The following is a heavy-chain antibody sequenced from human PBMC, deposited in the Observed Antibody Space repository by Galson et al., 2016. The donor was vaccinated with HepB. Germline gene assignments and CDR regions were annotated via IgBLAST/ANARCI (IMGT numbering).Heavy chain of an antibody. CDR1: GFAFTNAW. V-gene: IGHV3-15*07. CDR3: TTTRAIFGVVV. CDR2: IKSETVGGTT. J-gene: IGHJ4*02. Sequence: SLRLSCAASGFAFTNAWMEWVRQAPGKGLEWVGRIKSETVGGTTDYAAPVKGRFTISRDDSKNALYLQMISLKTEDTAVYYCTTTRAIFGVVVWGQGTLVTVSS. D-gene: IGHD3-3*02.